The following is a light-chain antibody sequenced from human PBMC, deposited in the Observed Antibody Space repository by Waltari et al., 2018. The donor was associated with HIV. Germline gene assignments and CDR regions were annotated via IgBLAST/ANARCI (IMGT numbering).Light chain of an antibody. V-gene: IGLV2-14*01. CDR2: EVK. J-gene: IGLJ3*02. CDR1: TSAFGDSDH. Sequence: QSALTQPASVSGSPGQSLTISCTGTTSAFGDSDHVSWYQQHPGKTPKLIIDEVKTRPSGVSNRFSGSKSGNTASLTISGLQAEDEADYYCGSYTSSTAWVFGGGT. CDR3: GSYTSSTAWV.